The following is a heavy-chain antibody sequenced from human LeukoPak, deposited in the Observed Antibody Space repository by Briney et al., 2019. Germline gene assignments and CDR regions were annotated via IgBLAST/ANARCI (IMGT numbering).Heavy chain of an antibody. CDR2: ISSNGGSI. V-gene: IGHV3-64*01. D-gene: IGHD6-19*01. CDR1: GFTFSSYA. J-gene: IGHJ4*02. CDR3: ARVSSGWYGY. Sequence: GGSLRLSCVVSGFTFSSYAMHWVRQAPGKGLEYVSAISSNGGSIYYANSVKGRFTISRDNSKNTLYLQMGSLRVEDMAVYYCARVSSGWYGYWGQGTLVTVSS.